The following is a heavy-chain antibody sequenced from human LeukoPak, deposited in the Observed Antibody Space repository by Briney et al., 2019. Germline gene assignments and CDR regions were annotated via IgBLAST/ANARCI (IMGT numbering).Heavy chain of an antibody. CDR2: INPNSGGT. D-gene: IGHD3-22*01. CDR3: ARVGYYESSGYYEY. J-gene: IGHJ4*02. CDR1: GYTFTGYY. Sequence: ASVKVSCKASGYTFTGYYLHWVRQAPGQGLEWMGRINPNSGGTNYAQKFQGRVTMTRDTSISTVYMELSRLRSDDTAVYYCARVGYYESSGYYEYWGQGTLVTVSS. V-gene: IGHV1-2*06.